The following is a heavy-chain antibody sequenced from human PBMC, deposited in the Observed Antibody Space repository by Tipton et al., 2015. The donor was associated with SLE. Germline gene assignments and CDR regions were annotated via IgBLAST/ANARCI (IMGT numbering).Heavy chain of an antibody. CDR1: GGPINISGYF. CDR3: AKGYGMGNYYYMDV. D-gene: IGHD5-18*01. V-gene: IGHV4-39*07. Sequence: TLSLTCAVSGGPINISGYFWGWIRQPPGKGLEWVGNIYSDGNTYYNPSLKSRVTLSVDTSKNHFSLKLNSVTAADTAIYYCAKGYGMGNYYYMDVWGKGTSVIVSS. CDR2: IYSDGNT. J-gene: IGHJ6*03.